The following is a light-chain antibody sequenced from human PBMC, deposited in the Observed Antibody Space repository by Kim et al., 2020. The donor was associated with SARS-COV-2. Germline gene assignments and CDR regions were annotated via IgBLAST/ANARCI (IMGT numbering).Light chain of an antibody. Sequence: GQSVTISCTGTSSDVGTYNYVSWYQQHPGNAPKLMIFEVTKRPSGVPDRFSGSRSGNTASLTVSGLQPDDEADYYCSSYGGRNNLLFGGGTQLTVL. CDR2: EVT. CDR1: SSDVGTYNY. J-gene: IGLJ2*01. CDR3: SSYGGRNNLL. V-gene: IGLV2-8*01.